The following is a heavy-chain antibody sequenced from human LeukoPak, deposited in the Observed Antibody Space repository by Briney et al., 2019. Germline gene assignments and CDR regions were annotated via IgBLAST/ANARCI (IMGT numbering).Heavy chain of an antibody. CDR2: INAGNGNT. CDR3: ALRGVSDDFDY. Sequence: ASVKVSCKASGYTFTTYTMHWVRQAPGQRLEWMGWINAGNGNTKFSQKFQGRVTITRDTSASTGYMELSSLRSEDTAVHYCALRGVSDDFDYWGQGTLVTVSS. CDR1: GYTFTTYT. V-gene: IGHV1-3*01. J-gene: IGHJ4*02. D-gene: IGHD3-10*01.